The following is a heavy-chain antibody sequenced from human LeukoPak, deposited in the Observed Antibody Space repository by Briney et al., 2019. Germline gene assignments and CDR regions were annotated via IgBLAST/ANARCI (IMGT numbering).Heavy chain of an antibody. CDR1: GFTFSSYG. CDR2: ISTNGDST. V-gene: IGHV3-64*01. Sequence: GGSLRLSCAASGFTFSSYGMHWVRQAPGKGLEYVSSISTNGDSTYYANSVKGRFTISRDNSKNTLYLQMGSLRAEVMAVYYCARDRGGDYVYDYWGQGTLVTASS. CDR3: ARDRGGDYVYDY. J-gene: IGHJ4*02. D-gene: IGHD4-17*01.